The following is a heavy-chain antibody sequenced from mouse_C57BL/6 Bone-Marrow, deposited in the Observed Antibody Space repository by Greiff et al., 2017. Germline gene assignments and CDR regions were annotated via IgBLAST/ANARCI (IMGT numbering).Heavy chain of an antibody. Sequence: VMLVESGAELVKPGASVKLSCKASGYTFTEYTIHWVKQRSGQGLEWIGWFYPGSGSIKYNEKFKDKATLTADKSSSTVYMELSRLTSEDSAVYFCARNYYGSSYYYAMDYWGQGTSVTVSS. CDR1: GYTFTEYT. J-gene: IGHJ4*01. V-gene: IGHV1-62-2*01. CDR3: ARNYYGSSYYYAMDY. CDR2: FYPGSGSI. D-gene: IGHD1-1*01.